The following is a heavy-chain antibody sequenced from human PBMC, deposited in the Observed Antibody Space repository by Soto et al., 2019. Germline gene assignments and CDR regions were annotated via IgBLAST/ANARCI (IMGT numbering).Heavy chain of an antibody. CDR2: IYYSGST. J-gene: IGHJ6*02. CDR1: GGSISSYY. Sequence: QVQLQESGPGLVKPSETLSLTCTVSGGSISSYYWSWIRQPPGKGLEWIGYIYYSGSTNYNPSLKSRVTISVDTSKNQFSLKLSSVTAADTAVYYCARLAPYYYYGMDVWGQGTTVTVSS. V-gene: IGHV4-59*01. D-gene: IGHD6-13*01. CDR3: ARLAPYYYYGMDV.